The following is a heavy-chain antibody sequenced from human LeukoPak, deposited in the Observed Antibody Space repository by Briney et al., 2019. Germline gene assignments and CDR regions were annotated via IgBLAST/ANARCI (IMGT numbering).Heavy chain of an antibody. CDR2: IIPIFGTA. CDR1: GGTFSSYA. CDR3: ASRDSSWSFDY. J-gene: IGHJ4*02. Sequence: SVKVSCKASGGTFSSYAISWVRQAPGQGLEWMGGIIPIFGTANYAQKFQGRVTITADKSTSTAYMELSSLRPEDTAVYYCASRDSSWSFDYWGQGTLVTVSS. V-gene: IGHV1-69*06. D-gene: IGHD6-13*01.